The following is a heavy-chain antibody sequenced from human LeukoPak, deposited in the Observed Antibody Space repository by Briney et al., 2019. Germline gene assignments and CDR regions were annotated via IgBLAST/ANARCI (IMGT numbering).Heavy chain of an antibody. V-gene: IGHV3-74*03. CDR3: AREVASAAFDY. J-gene: IGHJ4*02. CDR2: IKSDGSSA. Sequence: SGGSLRLSCAASGFTFSSYWMHWVRQAPGKGLVWVSLIKSDGSSAMYADSVKGRFSISRDNAKNTLDLQMNSLRAEDTAVYFCAREVASAAFDYWGQGTPVTVSS. D-gene: IGHD5-12*01. CDR1: GFTFSSYW.